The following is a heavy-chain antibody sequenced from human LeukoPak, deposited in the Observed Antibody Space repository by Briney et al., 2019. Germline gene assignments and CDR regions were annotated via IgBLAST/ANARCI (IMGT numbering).Heavy chain of an antibody. CDR1: GFTFTSSA. D-gene: IGHD3-10*01. Sequence: ASVKVSCKASGFTFTSSAMQWVRQARGQRLEWIGWIVVGSGNTNYAQKFQERVTITRDMSRSTAYMELSSLRSEDTAVYYCAADRAYYGSGSYVFDPWGQGTLVTVSS. V-gene: IGHV1-58*02. CDR3: AADRAYYGSGSYVFDP. CDR2: IVVGSGNT. J-gene: IGHJ5*02.